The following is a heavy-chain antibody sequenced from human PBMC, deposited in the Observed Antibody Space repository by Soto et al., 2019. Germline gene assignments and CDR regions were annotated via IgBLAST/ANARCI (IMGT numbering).Heavy chain of an antibody. CDR1: GFNFDDYA. CDR3: TRDIFRTITTIDY. Sequence: EVQLVESGGGLVQPGRSLRLSCAASGFNFDDYAMNWVRQAPGKCLELVSGISWNGAYIGYADSVKGRFTISRDNAKNSLTLQMNSLRPEDTALYYCTRDIFRTITTIDYCGQGTLVTVSS. D-gene: IGHD1-1*01. CDR2: ISWNGAYI. J-gene: IGHJ4*02. V-gene: IGHV3-9*01.